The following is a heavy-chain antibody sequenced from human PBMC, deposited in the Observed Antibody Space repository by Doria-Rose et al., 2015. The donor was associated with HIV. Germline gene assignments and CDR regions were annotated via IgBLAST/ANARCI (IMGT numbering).Heavy chain of an antibody. CDR2: IFSYDER. Sequence: SGPVLVKPTETLTLTCTVSGVSLSSPGMGVSWIRQPPGKALEWLANIFSYDERSYNPSLKSRLTISRGTSKSQVVLTMTDVDPVDTATYYCARIKSSRWYHKYYFDFWGQGTLVIVSA. J-gene: IGHJ4*02. CDR1: GVSLSSPGMG. V-gene: IGHV2-26*01. CDR3: ARIKSSRWYHKYYFDF. D-gene: IGHD6-13*01.